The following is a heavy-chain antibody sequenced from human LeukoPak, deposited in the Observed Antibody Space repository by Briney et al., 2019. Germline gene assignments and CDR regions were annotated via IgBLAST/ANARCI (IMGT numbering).Heavy chain of an antibody. J-gene: IGHJ5*02. CDR2: IYYSGST. Sequence: SETLSLTCTVSGGSISSYYWSWIRQPPGKGLEWIGYIYYSGSTNYNPSLKSRVTISVDTSKNQFSLKLSSVTAADTAVYYCATELELRRRRPGLATNWFDPWGQGTLVTVSS. D-gene: IGHD1-7*01. CDR3: ATELELRRRRPGLATNWFDP. V-gene: IGHV4-59*01. CDR1: GGSISSYY.